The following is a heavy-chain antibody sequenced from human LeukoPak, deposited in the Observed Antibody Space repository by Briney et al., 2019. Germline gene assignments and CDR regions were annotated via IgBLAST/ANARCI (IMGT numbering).Heavy chain of an antibody. CDR3: ARDQEGFDY. CDR2: IYPRDGST. V-gene: IGHV1-46*01. Sequence: ALVKVSCKASGYTFTSNYIHWVRQAPGQGLKWMGMIYPRDGSTSYAQKFQGRVTVTRDTSTSTVHMELSGLRSEDTAVYYCARDQEGFDYWGQGTLVTVSS. CDR1: GYTFTSNY. J-gene: IGHJ4*02.